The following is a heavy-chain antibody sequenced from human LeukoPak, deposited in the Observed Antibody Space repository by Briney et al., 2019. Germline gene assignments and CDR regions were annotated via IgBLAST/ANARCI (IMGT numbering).Heavy chain of an antibody. V-gene: IGHV6-1*01. CDR1: GDSVSSTRVA. CDR2: HNYRGSTWDY. Sequence: SQTLSLTCVISGDSVSSTRVAGNWLSQPPPRGLEWLGRHNYRGSTWDYDYTVSLRSRITIKEDTSANQFSLQLDSVTPEDTAVYYCARGGRDFYDGSGYYSPFDSWGQGTLVTVS. J-gene: IGHJ4*02. CDR3: ARGGRDFYDGSGYYSPFDS. D-gene: IGHD3-22*01.